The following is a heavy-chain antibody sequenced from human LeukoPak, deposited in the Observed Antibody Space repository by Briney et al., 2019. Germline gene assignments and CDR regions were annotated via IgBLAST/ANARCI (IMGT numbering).Heavy chain of an antibody. CDR1: GGSISSGSHY. V-gene: IGHV4-61*02. CDR2: IYTSGST. Sequence: SQTLSLTCTVSGGSISSGSHYWTWIRQPAGKGLEWIGRIYTSGSTNYNPSLKSRVTISVDTSKNQFSLKLSSVTAADTAVYYCAREIYGSGSNWFDPWGRGTLVTVSS. CDR3: AREIYGSGSNWFDP. J-gene: IGHJ5*02. D-gene: IGHD3-10*01.